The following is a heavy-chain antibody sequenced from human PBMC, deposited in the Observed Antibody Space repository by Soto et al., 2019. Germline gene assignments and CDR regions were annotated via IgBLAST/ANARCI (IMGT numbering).Heavy chain of an antibody. CDR1: EFTFSSYA. V-gene: IGHV3-23*01. J-gene: IGHJ6*02. D-gene: IGHD3-10*01. CDR2: ISGSGGST. CDR3: ARAGGLGSSLPGDYDYYYGMDV. Sequence: PGGSLSLSCAASEFTFSSYAMSWVRQAPGKGLEWVSGISGSGGSTYYAVSVKSRITINPDTSKNQFSLQLNSVTPEDTAVYYCARAGGLGSSLPGDYDYYYGMDVWGQGTTVTVSS.